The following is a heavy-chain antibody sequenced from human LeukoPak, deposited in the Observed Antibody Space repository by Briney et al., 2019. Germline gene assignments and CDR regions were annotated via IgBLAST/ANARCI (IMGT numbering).Heavy chain of an antibody. V-gene: IGHV4-39*07. CDR1: GGSISSSSYY. J-gene: IGHJ6*03. CDR3: ARGTSGWYLDYYYYMDV. CDR2: IYYSGST. D-gene: IGHD6-19*01. Sequence: SETLSLTCTVSGGSISSSSYYWGWIRQPPGKGLEWIGSIYYSGSTNYNPSLKSRVTISVDTSKNQFSLKLSSVTAADTAVYYCARGTSGWYLDYYYYMDVWGKGTTVTISS.